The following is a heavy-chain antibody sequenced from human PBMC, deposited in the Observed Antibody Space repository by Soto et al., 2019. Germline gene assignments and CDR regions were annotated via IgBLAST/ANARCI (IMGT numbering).Heavy chain of an antibody. CDR1: GFTFSSYA. CDR2: ISGSGGST. V-gene: IGHV3-23*01. Sequence: PGGSLRLSCAASGFTFSSYAMSWVRQAPGKGLEWVSGISGSGGSTYYADSVKGRFTISRDNSKNTLYLQMNSLRAEDTAVYYCAKDSGYSYGYDYFDYWGQGTLVTVS. D-gene: IGHD5-18*01. J-gene: IGHJ4*02. CDR3: AKDSGYSYGYDYFDY.